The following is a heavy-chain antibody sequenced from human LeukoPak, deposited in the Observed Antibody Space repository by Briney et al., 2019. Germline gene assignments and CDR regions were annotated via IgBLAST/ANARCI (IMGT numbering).Heavy chain of an antibody. CDR3: ARVYCSSTSCYLLFDY. V-gene: IGHV4-34*01. CDR2: INHSGST. CDR1: GGSFSGYY. D-gene: IGHD2-2*01. Sequence: SETLSLTCAVYGGSFSGYYWSWIRQPPGKGLEWIGEINHSGSTNYNPSLKSRVTISVETSKNQFSLKLSSVTAADTAVYYCARVYCSSTSCYLLFDYWGQGTLVTVSS. J-gene: IGHJ4*02.